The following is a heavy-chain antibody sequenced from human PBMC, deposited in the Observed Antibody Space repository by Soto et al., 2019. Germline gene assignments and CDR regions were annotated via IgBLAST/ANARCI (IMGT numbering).Heavy chain of an antibody. D-gene: IGHD1-26*01. J-gene: IGHJ5*02. Sequence: QITLKESGPTLVKPTQTLTPTCTFSGFSLSTSGVGVGWIRQPPGKALEWLALIYWDDDKRYSPSLKSRLTITKDTAKNQVVLTMTNMDPVDTATYYCAHKASIVGARDPRGWFDPWGQGTLVTVSS. V-gene: IGHV2-5*02. CDR2: IYWDDDK. CDR1: GFSLSTSGVG. CDR3: AHKASIVGARDPRGWFDP.